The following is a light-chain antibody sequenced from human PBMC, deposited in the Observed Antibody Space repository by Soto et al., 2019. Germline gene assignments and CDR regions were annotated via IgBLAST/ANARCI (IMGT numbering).Light chain of an antibody. CDR3: CSYAGGRSPYV. CDR1: TSDVGSYDL. J-gene: IGLJ1*01. CDR2: EVS. Sequence: QAVLTQPASVSGSPGQSITISCTGTTSDVGSYDLVSWYQQHPGKAPKIMIYEVSKRPSGDSNRFSGSKSGKTASLTISGLQAEDEADYYCCSYAGGRSPYVFGTGTKLTVL. V-gene: IGLV2-23*02.